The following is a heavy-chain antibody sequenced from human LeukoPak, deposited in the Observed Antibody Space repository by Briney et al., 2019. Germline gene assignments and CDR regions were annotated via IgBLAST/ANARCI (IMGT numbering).Heavy chain of an antibody. V-gene: IGHV4-59*08. D-gene: IGHD3/OR15-3a*01. CDR2: IFYSGRT. CDR3: AGQTGSGLFILP. CDR1: GGSISSYY. J-gene: IGHJ4*02. Sequence: SETLSLTCTVSGGSISSYYWNWIRQPPGKGLEWIGYIFYSGRTSYNPSLKSRVTLSVDTSKNWFSLRLTSVTAADTAVYYCAGQTGSGLFILPGGQGTLVTVSS.